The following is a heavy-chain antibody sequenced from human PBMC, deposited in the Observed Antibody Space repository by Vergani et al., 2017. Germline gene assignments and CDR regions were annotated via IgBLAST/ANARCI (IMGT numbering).Heavy chain of an antibody. CDR3: ARGWVAAAGTTGGYYYYSMDV. CDR2: INHSGST. V-gene: IGHV4-34*01. J-gene: IGHJ6*02. Sequence: QVQLQQWGAGLLKPSETLSLTCAVYGGSFSGYYWSWIRQPPGKGLEWIGEINHSGSTNYNPSLKSRVTISVDTSKNQFSLKLSSVTAADTAVYYCARGWVAAAGTTGGYYYYSMDVWGQGTTVTVSS. D-gene: IGHD6-13*01. CDR1: GGSFSGYY.